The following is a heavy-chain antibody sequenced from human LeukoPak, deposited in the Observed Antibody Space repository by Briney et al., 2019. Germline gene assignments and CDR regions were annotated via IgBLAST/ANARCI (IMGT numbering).Heavy chain of an antibody. CDR3: VRHYRLNTGFHY. CDR1: GGSISSRSYY. Sequence: SEALSLTCIVSGGSISSRSYYWGWIRQPPGKGLEWIGSIFNSGSTYYNSALQSRVTISVDTSKNQFSLRLSSVTAADPAVYYCVRHYRLNTGFHYWGQGTLVTVSS. V-gene: IGHV4-39*01. J-gene: IGHJ4*02. CDR2: IFNSGST. D-gene: IGHD1-1*01.